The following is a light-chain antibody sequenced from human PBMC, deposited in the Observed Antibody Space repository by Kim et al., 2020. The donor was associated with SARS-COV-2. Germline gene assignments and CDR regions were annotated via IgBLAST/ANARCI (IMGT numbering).Light chain of an antibody. CDR2: NNS. V-gene: IGLV1-44*01. J-gene: IGLJ2*01. CDR3: AAWDGSINRGV. Sequence: GPRYTVCSYGRCNNIGSNNVHWYQQHPGTAPILLIYNNSQRPSGVPERFSGSNSGTSATLAISGLQAEDEADYYCAAWDGSINRGVFGGGTQLTVL. CDR1: CNNIGSNN.